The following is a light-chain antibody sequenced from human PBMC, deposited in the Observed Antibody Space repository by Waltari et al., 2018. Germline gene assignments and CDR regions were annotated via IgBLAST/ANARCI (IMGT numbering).Light chain of an antibody. V-gene: IGKV3-15*01. Sequence: DIVMTQSPATLSVSPGERATLSCRASQSVSSNLAWYQQKPGQAPRLLIYGASTRATGNPARFSGSGSGTEFTLTISSLQSEDFAVYYCQQYNNWPPLTFGGGTKVDIK. CDR3: QQYNNWPPLT. J-gene: IGKJ4*01. CDR1: QSVSSN. CDR2: GAS.